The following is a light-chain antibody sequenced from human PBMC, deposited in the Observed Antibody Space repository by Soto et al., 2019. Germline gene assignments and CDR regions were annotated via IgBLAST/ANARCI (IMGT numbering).Light chain of an antibody. CDR3: QDYNSYSGT. V-gene: IGKV1-5*03. CDR2: RAP. CDR1: QSISSW. Sequence: DIQMTQAPSTLSASVGDRVTITCRARQSISSWLAWSQQKPWKAPKLQIYRAPSLENGVPSRFSGSGSGTDFTLTSSGVLPDNFATYYDQDYNSYSGTFSHGAK. J-gene: IGKJ1*01.